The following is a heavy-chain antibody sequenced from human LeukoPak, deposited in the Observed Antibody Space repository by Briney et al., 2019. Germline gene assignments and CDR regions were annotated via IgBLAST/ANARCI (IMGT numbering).Heavy chain of an antibody. Sequence: PGGSLRLSCAASGFTFSSYSMNWVRQAPGKGLEWVSSISSSSSHIYYADSVKGRFTISRDNAKNSLYLQMNSLRAEDTAVYYCASASSHRIGAGGDYWGQGTLVTVSS. V-gene: IGHV3-21*01. CDR3: ASASSHRIGAGGDY. CDR1: GFTFSSYS. CDR2: ISSSSSHI. J-gene: IGHJ4*02. D-gene: IGHD6-13*01.